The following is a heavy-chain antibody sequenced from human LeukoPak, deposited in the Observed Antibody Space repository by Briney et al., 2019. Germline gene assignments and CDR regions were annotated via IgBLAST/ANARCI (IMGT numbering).Heavy chain of an antibody. D-gene: IGHD5-18*01. V-gene: IGHV4-59*01. CDR2: IYYTGST. Sequence: SETLSLTCTVSSGSISTYYWSWIRQPPGKGLGWIGYIYYTGSTNYNPSLKSRVTISVDTSKNQFSLKLNSVTAADTAVYYCARVGGSYGHDAFDIWGQGTMVTVSS. J-gene: IGHJ3*02. CDR3: ARVGGSYGHDAFDI. CDR1: SGSISTYY.